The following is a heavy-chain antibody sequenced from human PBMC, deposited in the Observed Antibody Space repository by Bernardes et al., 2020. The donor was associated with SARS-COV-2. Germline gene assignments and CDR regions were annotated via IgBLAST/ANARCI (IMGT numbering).Heavy chain of an antibody. J-gene: IGHJ4*02. D-gene: IGHD3-10*01. Sequence: GGSLRLSRAASGFTFSTYDMHWVRQASGKGLEWVSGIGVAGDTYYPDSVKGRFTISRENAKNSLYLQVNSLRAGDTAVYYCTRARSGELLYFDYWGQGTLVTVSS. CDR1: GFTFSTYD. CDR3: TRARSGELLYFDY. CDR2: IGVAGDT. V-gene: IGHV3-13*01.